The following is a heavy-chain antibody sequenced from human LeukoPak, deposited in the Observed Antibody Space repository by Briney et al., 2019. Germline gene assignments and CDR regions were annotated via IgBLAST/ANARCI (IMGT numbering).Heavy chain of an antibody. J-gene: IGHJ3*02. D-gene: IGHD3-16*01. CDR2: IRKRNDGYTT. CDR1: GFIFSAYI. V-gene: IGHV3-72*01. CDR3: TRDGGEGDYSAFDI. Sequence: PGGSLRLSCTPSGFIFSAYIMDWVRQASGKGLEWIARIRKRNDGYTTEYAASVKGRFVVSRDDSKDSMFLQMNSLEIEDTAVYYCTRDGGEGDYSAFDIWGQGTMVTVSS.